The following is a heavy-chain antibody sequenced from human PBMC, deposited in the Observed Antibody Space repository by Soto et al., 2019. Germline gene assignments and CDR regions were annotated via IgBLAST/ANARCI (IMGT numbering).Heavy chain of an antibody. CDR1: GYTFTNYA. Sequence: QVQLVQSGGELKKPGASVKVSCKASGYTFTNYAISWVRQAPGRGLEWMGWVNTYNGNPNYAQILQGRVTMTTDTSTGTAYMELRSLKSDDSAIYYCGRDSQYSTSWQRFDSWGQGTLVTVSS. V-gene: IGHV1-18*01. D-gene: IGHD6-13*01. CDR3: GRDSQYSTSWQRFDS. CDR2: VNTYNGNP. J-gene: IGHJ4*02.